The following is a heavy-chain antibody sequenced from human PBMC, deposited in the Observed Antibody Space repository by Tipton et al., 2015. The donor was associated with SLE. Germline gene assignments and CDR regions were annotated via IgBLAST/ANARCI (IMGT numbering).Heavy chain of an antibody. D-gene: IGHD3-3*01. CDR3: ARDETYYDFWYFDL. V-gene: IGHV4-61*02. J-gene: IGHJ2*01. Sequence: LRLSCTVSGGSISSGSYYWSWIRQPAGRRLEWFGRIYTSGSTNYNPSLKSRVTISVDTSKNQFSLKLSSVTAADTAVYYCARDETYYDFWYFDLWGRGTLVTVSS. CDR2: IYTSGST. CDR1: GGSISSGSYY.